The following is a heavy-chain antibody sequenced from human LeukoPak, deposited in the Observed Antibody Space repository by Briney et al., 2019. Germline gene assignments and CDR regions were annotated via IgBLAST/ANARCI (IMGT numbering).Heavy chain of an antibody. Sequence: ASVKVSCKASGCTFTSYAMNWVRQAPGQGLEWMGWINTNTGNPTYAQGFTGRFVFSLDTSVSTAYLQICSLKAEDTAVYYCARDGGRRPAASYYYYGMDVWGKGTTVTVSS. CDR3: ARDGGRRPAASYYYYGMDV. V-gene: IGHV7-4-1*01. CDR1: GCTFTSYA. CDR2: INTNTGNP. D-gene: IGHD2-2*01. J-gene: IGHJ6*04.